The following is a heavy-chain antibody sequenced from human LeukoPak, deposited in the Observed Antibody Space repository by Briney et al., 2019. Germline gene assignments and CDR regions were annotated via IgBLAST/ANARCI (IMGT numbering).Heavy chain of an antibody. V-gene: IGHV4-59*01. J-gene: IGHJ6*03. Sequence: SENLSLTCTVSGGSISSYYWSWIRQPPGKGLEWIGYIYYSGSTNYNPSLKSRVTISVDTSKNQFSLKLSSVTAADTAVYYCAREKATMVRGVIKDYYMDVWGKGTTVTISS. CDR3: AREKATMVRGVIKDYYMDV. CDR1: GGSISSYY. CDR2: IYYSGST. D-gene: IGHD3-10*01.